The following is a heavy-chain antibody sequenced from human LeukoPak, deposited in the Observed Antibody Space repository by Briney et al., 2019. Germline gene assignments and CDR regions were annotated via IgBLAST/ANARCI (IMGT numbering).Heavy chain of an antibody. CDR3: ARVAGYSSSWSPIQL. Sequence: GGSLRLSCAASGFTFSDYYMSWLRQAPGKGLEWVSYISSSGSTILYADSVKGRFTISRDNAKNSLYLQMNSLRAEDTAVYYCARVAGYSSSWSPIQLWGQGTLVTVSS. CDR2: ISSSGSTI. V-gene: IGHV3-11*04. J-gene: IGHJ1*01. D-gene: IGHD6-13*01. CDR1: GFTFSDYY.